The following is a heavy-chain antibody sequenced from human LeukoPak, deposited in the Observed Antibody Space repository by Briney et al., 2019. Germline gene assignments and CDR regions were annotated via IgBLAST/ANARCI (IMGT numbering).Heavy chain of an antibody. J-gene: IGHJ4*02. CDR2: ISSSGGST. V-gene: IGHV3-64D*09. CDR1: GFTFNSYA. Sequence: SGGSLRLSCSASGFTFNSYAMHWVRQAPGKGLEYVSAISSSGGSTYYADLVKGRFTISRDNSKNTLYLQMSSLRPEDTAVYFCVKERSGGFFDYWGQGTLVTVSS. CDR3: VKERSGGFFDY. D-gene: IGHD1-26*01.